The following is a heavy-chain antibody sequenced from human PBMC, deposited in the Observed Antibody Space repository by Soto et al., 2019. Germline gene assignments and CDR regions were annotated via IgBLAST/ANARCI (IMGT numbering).Heavy chain of an antibody. CDR1: GFTFSDYY. Sequence: GGSLRLSCAASGFTFSDYYMSWIRQAPGKGLEWISFISGGSDYIDYADSLKGRFTISRDNAKNSLYLQMNSLRAGDTAVYFCERASIIRRMDVWGQGTTVTVSS. V-gene: IGHV3-11*06. J-gene: IGHJ6*02. CDR2: ISGGSDYI. D-gene: IGHD3-10*01. CDR3: ERASIIRRMDV.